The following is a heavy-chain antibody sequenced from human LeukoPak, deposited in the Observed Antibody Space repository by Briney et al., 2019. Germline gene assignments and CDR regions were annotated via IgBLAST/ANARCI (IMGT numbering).Heavy chain of an antibody. CDR3: ARVKDGYDILTGYIFDAFDI. Sequence: PGGSLRLSCAASGFTFSSYWMHCGRQAPRKGLVWGSHINSDVSSTSYADSVKGRSTISRDNAKNTLYLQKNSLRAEDTAVYYCARVKDGYDILTGYIFDAFDIWGQGTMVTVSS. D-gene: IGHD3-9*01. J-gene: IGHJ3*02. V-gene: IGHV3-74*01. CDR1: GFTFSSYW. CDR2: INSDVSST.